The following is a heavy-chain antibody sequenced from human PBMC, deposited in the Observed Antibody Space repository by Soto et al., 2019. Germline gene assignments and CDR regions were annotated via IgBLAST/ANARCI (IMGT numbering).Heavy chain of an antibody. CDR3: AGNIYSSRGLDRAPHYYYGMDV. CDR2: IIPIFGTA. J-gene: IGHJ6*02. V-gene: IGHV1-69*13. D-gene: IGHD6-13*01. Sequence: SVKVSCKASGGTFSSYAISWVRQAPGQGLEWMGGIIPIFGTANYAQKFQGRVTITADESTSTAYMELSSLRSEDTAVYYCAGNIYSSRGLDRAPHYYYGMDVWGQGTTVTV. CDR1: GGTFSSYA.